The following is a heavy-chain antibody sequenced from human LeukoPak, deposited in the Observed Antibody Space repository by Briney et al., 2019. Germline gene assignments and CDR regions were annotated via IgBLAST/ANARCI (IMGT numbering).Heavy chain of an antibody. J-gene: IGHJ4*02. V-gene: IGHV3-66*01. D-gene: IGHD6-13*01. CDR3: AREGSSSWYYGEYYFDY. Sequence: PGGSLRLSCAASGFTVGSNYMSWVRQAPGKGLEWVSFIYSGGSTYYADSVKGRFTISRDNSKNTLYLQMNSLRAEDTAVYYCAREGSSSWYYGEYYFDYWGQGTLVTVSS. CDR2: IYSGGST. CDR1: GFTVGSNY.